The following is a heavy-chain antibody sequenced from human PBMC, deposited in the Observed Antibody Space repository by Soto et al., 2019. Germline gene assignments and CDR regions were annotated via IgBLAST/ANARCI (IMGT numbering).Heavy chain of an antibody. CDR1: GFTFSSYA. Sequence: QVQLVESGGGVVQPGRSLRLSCAASGFTFSSYAMHWVRQAPGKGLEWVAVISYDGSNKYYTDSVKGRFTISRDNSKNTLYLQMNSLRAEVTAVYDCARPVWRDDYNWGYFDLWGRGTLVTVSS. CDR2: ISYDGSNK. D-gene: IGHD4-4*01. J-gene: IGHJ2*01. V-gene: IGHV3-30-3*01. CDR3: ARPVWRDDYNWGYFDL.